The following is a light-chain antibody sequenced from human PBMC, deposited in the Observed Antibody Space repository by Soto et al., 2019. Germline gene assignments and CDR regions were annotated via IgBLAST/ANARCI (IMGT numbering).Light chain of an antibody. CDR3: SSHSSVNTRV. J-gene: IGLJ1*01. CDR1: SSDVGSYDY. V-gene: IGLV2-14*01. CDR2: EVT. Sequence: QSALTQPASVSGSPGQSIAISCTGTSSDVGSYDYVSWYQQHPDKAPKLMIYEVTQRPSGVSNRFSGSKSGNTASLTTSGLQAEYEADYYCSSHSSVNTRVFGTGTKVTVL.